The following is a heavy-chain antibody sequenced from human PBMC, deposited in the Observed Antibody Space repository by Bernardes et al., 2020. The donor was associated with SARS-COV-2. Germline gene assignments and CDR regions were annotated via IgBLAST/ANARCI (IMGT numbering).Heavy chain of an antibody. D-gene: IGHD6-6*01. V-gene: IGHV3-30*19. CDR1: GFTISPFA. CDR3: ARETQDYSSSYFDY. Sequence: GGSLRLSCAASGFTISPFAMHWVRQAPGKGLEWVAIISYEGRTEYNADSVKGRFTISRDTSNNTIFLQMSSLRLEDTAMYYCARETQDYSSSYFDYWGQGTLVTVSS. CDR2: ISYEGRTE. J-gene: IGHJ4*02.